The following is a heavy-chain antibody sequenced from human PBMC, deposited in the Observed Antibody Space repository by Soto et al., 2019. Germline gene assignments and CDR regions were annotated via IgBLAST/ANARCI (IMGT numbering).Heavy chain of an antibody. CDR2: ITYNGDTI. CDR3: ARLRPTNTGGTFDI. J-gene: IGHJ3*02. CDR1: GFTFSDYY. D-gene: IGHD3-16*01. V-gene: IGHV3-11*01. Sequence: QVQLVESGGGLVKPGGSLRLSCAASGFTFSDYYMTWIRQAPGKGLEWLSYITYNGDTIYYADCVKGPFTISRDNAHNSLYLEMNSLRAEDTAIYYCARLRPTNTGGTFDIWGQGTMVTVSS.